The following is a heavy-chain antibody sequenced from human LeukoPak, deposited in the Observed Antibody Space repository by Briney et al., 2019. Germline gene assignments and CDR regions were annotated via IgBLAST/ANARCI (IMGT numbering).Heavy chain of an antibody. V-gene: IGHV3-23*01. Sequence: PGGSLRLSCAASGFTFNNAWMSWVRQAPGKGLEWVSAISGSGGSTYYADSVKGRFTISRDNSKNTLYLQMNSLRAEDTAVYYCAKDSRRGYIAAAGTGDDAFDIWGQGTMVTVSS. J-gene: IGHJ3*02. CDR3: AKDSRRGYIAAAGTGDDAFDI. D-gene: IGHD6-13*01. CDR1: GFTFNNAW. CDR2: ISGSGGST.